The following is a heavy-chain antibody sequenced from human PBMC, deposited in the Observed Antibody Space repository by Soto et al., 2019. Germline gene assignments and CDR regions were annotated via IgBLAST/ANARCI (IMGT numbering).Heavy chain of an antibody. V-gene: IGHV3-23*01. CDR3: AKRPMVRGVNFDY. CDR2: ISGSGGTT. J-gene: IGHJ4*02. Sequence: EVQLLESGGGLVQPGGSLRLSCAASGFTFSTYAMSWVRQAPGKGLEWVSAISGSGGTTYYADSVKGRFTISRDNYKITLYLQITSLIVENTAVNYCAKRPMVRGVNFDYWGQGTLVTVSS. CDR1: GFTFSTYA. D-gene: IGHD3-10*01.